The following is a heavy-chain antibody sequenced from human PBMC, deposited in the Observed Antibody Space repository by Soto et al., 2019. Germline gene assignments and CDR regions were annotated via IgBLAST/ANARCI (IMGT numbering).Heavy chain of an antibody. J-gene: IGHJ5*02. CDR2: IYWDDDK. CDR1: GFSLSTSGVG. V-gene: IGHV2-5*02. Sequence: QITLKESGPTLVKPTQTLTLTCTFSGFSLSTSGVGVAWIRQPPGKALEWLALIYWDDDKRYSPSLKSRLTITKDTSKNQVVLTMTQMDPVDTAAYYCAHGTEKFDPWGQGTLVTVSS. CDR3: AHGTEKFDP.